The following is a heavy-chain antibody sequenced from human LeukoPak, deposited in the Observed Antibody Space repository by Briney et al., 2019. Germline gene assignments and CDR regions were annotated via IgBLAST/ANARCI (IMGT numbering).Heavy chain of an antibody. D-gene: IGHD1-7*01. V-gene: IGHV1-69*13. CDR1: GGTFSSYA. Sequence: SVRVSCKAPGGTFSSYAISWVRLAPGQGLEWMGGIIPVFGTANYAQKFQGRVTITADESTSTAYMELSSLRSEDTAVYYCAGEVLELREPVGYYMDVWGKGTTVTVSS. CDR3: AGEVLELREPVGYYMDV. J-gene: IGHJ6*03. CDR2: IIPVFGTA.